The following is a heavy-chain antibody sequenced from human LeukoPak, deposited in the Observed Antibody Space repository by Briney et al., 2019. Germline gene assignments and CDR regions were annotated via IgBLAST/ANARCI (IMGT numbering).Heavy chain of an antibody. J-gene: IGHJ6*03. Sequence: SETLSHTCAVNVGSFSGYYWSWIRQPPGRGVDWIGEINHSGSTNYNPSLKSRVTISVDTSKNQFSLKLSSVTAADTAVYYCARGARSYYGSGRGWYYYYMDVWGKGTTVTVSS. D-gene: IGHD3-10*01. CDR3: ARGARSYYGSGRGWYYYYMDV. CDR1: VGSFSGYY. CDR2: INHSGST. V-gene: IGHV4-34*01.